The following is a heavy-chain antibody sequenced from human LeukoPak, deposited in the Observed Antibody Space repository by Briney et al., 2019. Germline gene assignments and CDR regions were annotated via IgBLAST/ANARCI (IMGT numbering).Heavy chain of an antibody. CDR1: GFTFSSYE. CDR2: ISYDGSNK. D-gene: IGHD6-19*01. Sequence: PGGSLRLSCAASGFTFSSYEMNWVRQAPGKGLEWVAVISYDGSNKYYADSVKGRFTISRDNSKNTLYLQMNSLRAEDTAVYYCARSIAVAGDDLDYWGQGTLVTVSS. V-gene: IGHV3-30-3*01. J-gene: IGHJ4*02. CDR3: ARSIAVAGDDLDY.